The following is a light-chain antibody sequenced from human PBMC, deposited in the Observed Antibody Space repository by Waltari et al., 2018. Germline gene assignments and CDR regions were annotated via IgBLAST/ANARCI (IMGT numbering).Light chain of an antibody. CDR1: SRDIGDYNF. Sequence: QSALTQPASVSGSHGQSLTISCPGTSRDIGDYNFVSWYQQFPGKAPKLMIYEVSNRPLGVSNRFSGSKSGNTASLTISGLQAEDEADYYCTSYTRSNTWVFGGGTKVTVL. CDR2: EVS. V-gene: IGLV2-14*01. J-gene: IGLJ3*02. CDR3: TSYTRSNTWV.